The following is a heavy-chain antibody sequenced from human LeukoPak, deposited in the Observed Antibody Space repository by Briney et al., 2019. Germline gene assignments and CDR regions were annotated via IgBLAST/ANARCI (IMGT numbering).Heavy chain of an antibody. V-gene: IGHV1-8*03. CDR1: GYTFTSYD. Sequence: ASVKVSCKASGYTFTSYDINWVRQATGQGLEWMGWMNPNSGNTGYAQKFQGRVTITRNTSISTAYMELSSLRSEDTAVYYCARGPIYSSSLSVDYWGQGTLVTVSS. CDR2: MNPNSGNT. J-gene: IGHJ4*02. D-gene: IGHD6-6*01. CDR3: ARGPIYSSSLSVDY.